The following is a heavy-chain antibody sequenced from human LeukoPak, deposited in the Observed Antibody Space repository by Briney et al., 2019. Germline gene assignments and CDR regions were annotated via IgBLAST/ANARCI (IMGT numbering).Heavy chain of an antibody. Sequence: SETLSLTCAVYGGSFSGYYWSWIRQPPGKGLEWIGEINHSGSTNYNPSLKSRVTISVDASKNHFSLKLSSVTAADTAVYYCARRPYSSSWYGAHYWFDPWGQGTLVTVSS. CDR1: GGSFSGYY. CDR2: INHSGST. D-gene: IGHD6-13*01. CDR3: ARRPYSSSWYGAHYWFDP. V-gene: IGHV4-34*01. J-gene: IGHJ5*02.